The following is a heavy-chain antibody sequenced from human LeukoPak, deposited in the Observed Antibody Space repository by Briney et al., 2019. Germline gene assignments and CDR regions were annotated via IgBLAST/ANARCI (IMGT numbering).Heavy chain of an antibody. CDR3: ARRERFVVVPAAIPGFDP. CDR1: GYSISSGYY. D-gene: IGHD2-2*01. V-gene: IGHV4-38-2*02. CDR2: IYYSGST. J-gene: IGHJ5*02. Sequence: SETLSLTCTVSGYSISSGYYWGWIRQPPGKGLEWIGSIYYSGSTYYNPSLKSRVTISVDTSKNQFSLKLSSVTAADTAVYYCARRERFVVVPAAIPGFDPWGQGTLVTVSS.